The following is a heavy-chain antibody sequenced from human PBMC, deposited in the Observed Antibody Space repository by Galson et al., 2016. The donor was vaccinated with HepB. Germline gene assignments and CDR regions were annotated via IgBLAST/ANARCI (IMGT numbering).Heavy chain of an antibody. CDR3: TRGVTPGH. D-gene: IGHD4-23*01. CDR1: GFTFSNFW. J-gene: IGHJ1*01. Sequence: SLRLSCAASGFTFSNFWMTWIRQAPGKGLEWVANIKQDGSERNYVDSVKGRFTICRDNMKNSLFLQMHSLGADDTAMYCCTRGVTPGHWGQGTLVAVSS. V-gene: IGHV3-7*03. CDR2: IKQDGSER.